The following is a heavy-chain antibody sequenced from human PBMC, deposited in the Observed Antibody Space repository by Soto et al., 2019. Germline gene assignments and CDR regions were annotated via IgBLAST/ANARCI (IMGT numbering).Heavy chain of an antibody. CDR2: INAGNGNT. CDR3: ARASPLDSNFFDY. Sequence: GASVKVSFKASGYTFTSYAMHWVRQAPGQRLEWMGWINAGNGNTKYSQKFQGRVTITRDTSASTAYMELSSLRSEDTAVYYCARASPLDSNFFDYWGQGTLVTVSS. CDR1: GYTFTSYA. D-gene: IGHD6-13*01. V-gene: IGHV1-3*01. J-gene: IGHJ4*02.